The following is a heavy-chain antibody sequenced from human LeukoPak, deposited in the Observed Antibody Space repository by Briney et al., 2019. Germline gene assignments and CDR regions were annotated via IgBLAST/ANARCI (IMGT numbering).Heavy chain of an antibody. D-gene: IGHD3-3*01. CDR1: GYTFTSYG. Sequence: ASVKVSCKASGYTFTSYGISWVRQAPGQGLEWMGWTSAYNGNTNYAQKLQGRVTMTTDTSTSTAYMELRSLRSDDTAVYYCARDAASNYDFWSGYYSLYYYYYGMDVWGQGTTVTVSS. J-gene: IGHJ6*02. CDR3: ARDAASNYDFWSGYYSLYYYYYGMDV. V-gene: IGHV1-18*01. CDR2: TSAYNGNT.